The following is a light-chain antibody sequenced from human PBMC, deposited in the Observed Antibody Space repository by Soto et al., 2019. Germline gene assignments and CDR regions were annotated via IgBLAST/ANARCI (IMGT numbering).Light chain of an antibody. Sequence: EIVLTQSPATLSLSPGERATLSCRASQGVNTYVAWYQQKPGQPPRLLIYDASNRATGIPPRFSGSGSGTDFTLTISSVEPEDFAVYYCQQRSNWLPITFGPGTRVDI. J-gene: IGKJ3*01. V-gene: IGKV3D-11*01. CDR1: QGVNTY. CDR2: DAS. CDR3: QQRSNWLPIT.